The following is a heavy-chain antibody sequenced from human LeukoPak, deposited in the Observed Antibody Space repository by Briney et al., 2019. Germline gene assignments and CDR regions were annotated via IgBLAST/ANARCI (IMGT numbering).Heavy chain of an antibody. V-gene: IGHV4-30-2*01. CDR3: ARDKYGATDFFDS. J-gene: IGHJ4*02. CDR1: GGSISSGGYS. D-gene: IGHD2/OR15-2a*01. Sequence: SETLSLTCAVSGGSISSGGYSWSWIRQPPGKGLEWIGYIYHSGSTYYSPSLKSRVTISVDRSKNQFSLKLSSVTAADTAVYYCARDKYGATDFFDSWGQGTLVTVSS. CDR2: IYHSGST.